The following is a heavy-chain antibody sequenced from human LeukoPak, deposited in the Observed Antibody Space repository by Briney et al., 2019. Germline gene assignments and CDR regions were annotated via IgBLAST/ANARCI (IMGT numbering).Heavy chain of an antibody. Sequence: PSETLSLTCAVYGGSFSGYYWSWIRQPPGKGLEWIGEINHSGSTNYNPSLKSRVTISVDTSKNQFSLKLSSVTAADTAVYYCARIPPARGYFDYWGQGTLVTVSS. CDR1: GGSFSGYY. J-gene: IGHJ4*02. CDR3: ARIPPARGYFDY. V-gene: IGHV4-34*01. CDR2: INHSGST. D-gene: IGHD2-2*01.